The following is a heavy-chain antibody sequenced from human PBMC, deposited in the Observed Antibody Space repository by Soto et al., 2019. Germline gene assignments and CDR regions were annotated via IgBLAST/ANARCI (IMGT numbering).Heavy chain of an antibody. CDR2: ISYDGSNK. CDR1: GFTFSSYA. Sequence: LRLSCAASGFTFSSYAMHWVRQAPGKGLEWVAVISYDGSNKYYADSVKGRFTISRDNSKNTLYLQMNSLRAEDTAVYYCASNIVVVPAARPPYYYYYGMDVWGQGTTVTVSS. J-gene: IGHJ6*02. V-gene: IGHV3-30-3*01. D-gene: IGHD2-2*01. CDR3: ASNIVVVPAARPPYYYYYGMDV.